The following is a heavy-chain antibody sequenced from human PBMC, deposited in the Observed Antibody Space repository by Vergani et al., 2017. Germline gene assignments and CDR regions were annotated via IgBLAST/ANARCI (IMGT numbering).Heavy chain of an antibody. CDR2: ISSSGSTI. CDR3: ARVDDFWTLDY. D-gene: IGHD3-3*01. Sequence: VQLVESGGGVVQPGRSLRLSCAASGFTFSSYSMNWVRQAPGKGLEWVSYISSSGSTIYYADSVKGRFTISRDNAKNSLYLQMNSLRAEVTAVYYCARVDDFWTLDYWGQGTLVTVSS. J-gene: IGHJ4*02. V-gene: IGHV3-48*04. CDR1: GFTFSSYS.